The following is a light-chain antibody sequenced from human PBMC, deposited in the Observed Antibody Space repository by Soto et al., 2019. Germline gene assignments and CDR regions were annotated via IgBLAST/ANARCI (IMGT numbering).Light chain of an antibody. V-gene: IGKV3-20*01. J-gene: IGKJ3*01. CDR1: QSVSDSY. CDR3: QRYGTSAL. Sequence: EIVLTQSPGTLSLSPGERATLSCRASQSVSDSYLAWYQQKPGQAPRLLIYASSRATGIPDRFSGSGSGTDFTLTISRLEPEDFVVYYCQRYGTSALFGPGTKVDIK. CDR2: AS.